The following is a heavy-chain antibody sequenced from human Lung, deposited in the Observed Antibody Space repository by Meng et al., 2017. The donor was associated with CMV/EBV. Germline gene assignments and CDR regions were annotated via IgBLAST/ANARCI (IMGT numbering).Heavy chain of an antibody. CDR3: ARAWAEYCSGGSCYGAFDV. CDR2: IKKDGSEK. V-gene: IGHV3-7*01. D-gene: IGHD2-15*01. J-gene: IGHJ3*01. CDR1: EATVPNYW. Sequence: GESXKISCVASEATVPNYWMSWVRQAPGKGLEWVANIKKDGSEKYYVDSVKGRFTISRDNAKNSLYLQMNSLRVEDTAVYYCARAWAEYCSGGSCYGAFDVWXQGTXVTVSS.